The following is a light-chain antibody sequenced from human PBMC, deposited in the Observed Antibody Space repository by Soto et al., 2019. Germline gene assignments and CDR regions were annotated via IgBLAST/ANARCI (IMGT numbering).Light chain of an antibody. CDR2: GAS. CDR1: QSVSSNS. V-gene: IGKV3-20*01. J-gene: IGKJ1*01. CDR3: QQYVSSPWT. Sequence: EIVLTQSPATLSLSPGERATLSCRASQSVSSNSLAWYQQKPGQAPRLLIYGASTRATGIPDRFSGSGSGTDFTLTISRLEAEDFAVYYCQQYVSSPWTFGQGTKVEIE.